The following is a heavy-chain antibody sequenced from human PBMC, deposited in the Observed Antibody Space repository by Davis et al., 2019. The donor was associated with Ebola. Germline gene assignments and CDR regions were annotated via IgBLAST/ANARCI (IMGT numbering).Heavy chain of an antibody. CDR3: ARRTYKNFDL. CDR1: GFPFTSYT. V-gene: IGHV3-48*02. D-gene: IGHD3-10*01. CDR2: ISGTSDSI. J-gene: IGHJ2*01. Sequence: PGGSLRLSCAASGFPFTSYTLNWVRQAPGKGLEWISSISGTSDSIVYADSVKGRFTVSRDNAKNSVFLQMNNLRDGDTAVYYCARRTYKNFDLWGPGILVTVSS.